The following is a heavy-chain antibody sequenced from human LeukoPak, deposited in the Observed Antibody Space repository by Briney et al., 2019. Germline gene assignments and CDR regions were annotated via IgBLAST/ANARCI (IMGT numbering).Heavy chain of an antibody. CDR1: GGSISSGGYS. J-gene: IGHJ4*02. Sequence: PSQTLSLTCAVSGGSISSGGYSWSWLRQPPGKGLEWIGYIYHSGSTYYNPSLKSRVTISVDRSKNQFSLKLSSVTAADTAVYYCARAGGYSYSSKEYYFDYWGQGTLVTVFS. CDR3: ARAGGYSYSSKEYYFDY. CDR2: IYHSGST. V-gene: IGHV4-30-2*01. D-gene: IGHD5-18*01.